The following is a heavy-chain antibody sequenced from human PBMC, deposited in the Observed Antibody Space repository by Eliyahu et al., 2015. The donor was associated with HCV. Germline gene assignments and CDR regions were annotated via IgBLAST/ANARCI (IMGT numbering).Heavy chain of an antibody. CDR3: AKDAEIAAALAFDI. CDR2: ISWDGGST. Sequence: EVQLVESGGVVVQPGGSLRLSCAASGFTFDDYTMHWVRQAPGKGLEWVSLISWDGGSTHYADSVKGRFTISRDNSKNSLYLQMNSLRTEDTALHYCAKDAEIAAALAFDIWGQGTMVTVSS. D-gene: IGHD6-13*01. CDR1: GFTFDDYT. J-gene: IGHJ3*02. V-gene: IGHV3-43*01.